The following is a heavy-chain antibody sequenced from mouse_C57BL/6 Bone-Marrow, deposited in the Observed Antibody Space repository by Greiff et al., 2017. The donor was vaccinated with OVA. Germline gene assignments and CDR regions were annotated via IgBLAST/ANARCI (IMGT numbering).Heavy chain of an antibody. CDR1: GYTFTDYY. Sequence: EVQLQQSGPELVKPGASVKISCKASGYTFTDYYMNWVKQSHGKSLEWIGDINPNNGGTSYNQKFKGKATLTVDTSSSTAYMELRSLTSEDSAVFSAARSCIRTVVAHDYWGKGTTLTVSS. D-gene: IGHD1-1*01. CDR2: INPNNGGT. CDR3: ARSCIRTVVAHDY. V-gene: IGHV1-26*01. J-gene: IGHJ2*01.